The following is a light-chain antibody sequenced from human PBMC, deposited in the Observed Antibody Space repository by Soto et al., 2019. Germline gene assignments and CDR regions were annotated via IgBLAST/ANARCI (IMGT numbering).Light chain of an antibody. CDR3: QQYDNLSLT. CDR2: AAS. CDR1: QGIRND. V-gene: IGKV1-17*01. J-gene: IGKJ4*01. Sequence: DIQMTQSPSSLSASVGDRVTITCRASQGIRNDLGWYQQKPGKAPKRLIYAASSFASGVPSRFSGSGSGTDFTFTISSLQPEDIATYYCQQYDNLSLTFGGGTKVEIK.